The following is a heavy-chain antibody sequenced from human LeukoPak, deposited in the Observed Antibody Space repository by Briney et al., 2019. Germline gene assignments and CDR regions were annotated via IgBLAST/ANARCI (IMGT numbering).Heavy chain of an antibody. J-gene: IGHJ4*02. D-gene: IGHD6-19*01. CDR2: INPNSGGT. CDR3: ARLGYRSGSDY. CDR1: GYTFSGYY. Sequence: EASVKVSCKASGYTFSGYYMHWERQAPGQGLEWMGWINPNSGGTNYAQKFQGRVTMTRDTSISTAYMELSRLRSDDTAVYYCARLGYRSGSDYWGQGTLVTVSS. V-gene: IGHV1-2*02.